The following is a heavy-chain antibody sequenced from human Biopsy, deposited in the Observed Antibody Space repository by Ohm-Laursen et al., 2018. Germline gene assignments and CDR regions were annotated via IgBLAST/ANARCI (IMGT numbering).Heavy chain of an antibody. CDR2: INPEWSST. CDR1: AFTFSSYW. D-gene: IGHD2-15*01. V-gene: IGHV3-74*01. J-gene: IGHJ6*02. CDR3: ASAPHCGGGNCYSRYYYGMDV. Sequence: SLRLSCSASAFTFSSYWIHWVRQPPGKGLEWVSRINPEWSSTAYADSVQGRFTISRDNAKNILYLQMNSLRADDTAVYYCASAPHCGGGNCYSRYYYGMDVWGQGTTVTVSS.